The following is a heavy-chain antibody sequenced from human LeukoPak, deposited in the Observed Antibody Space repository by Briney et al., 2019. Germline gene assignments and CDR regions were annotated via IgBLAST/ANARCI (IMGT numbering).Heavy chain of an antibody. Sequence: ASVKVSCKASGYTFTSYGISWVRQAPGQGLEWMGFTSADNGHTNYVQKFQGRVTMTTDTSTNTAYMELRSLRFDDTAMYYCARDYLSDYVFDFWGQGTLITVSS. D-gene: IGHD3-10*02. V-gene: IGHV1-18*01. CDR1: GYTFTSYG. CDR3: ARDYLSDYVFDF. J-gene: IGHJ4*02. CDR2: TSADNGHT.